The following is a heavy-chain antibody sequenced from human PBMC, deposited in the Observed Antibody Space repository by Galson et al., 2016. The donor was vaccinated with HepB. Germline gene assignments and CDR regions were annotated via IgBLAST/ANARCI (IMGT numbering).Heavy chain of an antibody. CDR3: AKDREFSSGWYDPDY. D-gene: IGHD6-19*01. CDR1: GFTFSSYG. V-gene: IGHV3-30*18. J-gene: IGHJ4*02. CDR2: MSFDGSNK. Sequence: SLRLSCAASGFTFSSYGMHWVRQAPGKGLEWVAVMSFDGSNKYYGDSVKGRFTISRDNSKSTLYLQMNSLRAEDTAVYYCAKDREFSSGWYDPDYWGQGTLVTVSS.